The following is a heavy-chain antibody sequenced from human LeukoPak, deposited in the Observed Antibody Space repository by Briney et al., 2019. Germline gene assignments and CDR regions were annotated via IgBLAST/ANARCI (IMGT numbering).Heavy chain of an antibody. V-gene: IGHV3-9*01. CDR1: GFTFDDYA. D-gene: IGHD3-22*01. J-gene: IGHJ4*02. CDR3: AKDIGGDYYDSSGFDY. Sequence: GGSLRLSCAASGFTFDDYAMHWVRQAPGKGLEWVSGISWNSGSIGYADSVKGRFTISRDNAKNSLYLQMNSLRAEDTALYYCAKDIGGDYYDSSGFDYWGQGTLVTVSS. CDR2: ISWNSGSI.